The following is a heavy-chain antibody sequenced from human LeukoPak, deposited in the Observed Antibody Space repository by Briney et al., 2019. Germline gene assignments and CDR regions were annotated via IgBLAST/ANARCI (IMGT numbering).Heavy chain of an antibody. CDR1: GFTFSSYA. CDR3: AKCMLPSRIDAFDI. D-gene: IGHD2-8*01. CDR2: ISGSGGST. J-gene: IGHJ3*02. Sequence: GGSLRLSCAASGFTFSSYAMSWVRQAPGKGLEWVSAISGSGGSTYYADSVKGRFTISRDNSKNTLYLNMNSLRAEDSAVYFCAKCMLPSRIDAFDIWGQGTIVTVSS. V-gene: IGHV3-23*01.